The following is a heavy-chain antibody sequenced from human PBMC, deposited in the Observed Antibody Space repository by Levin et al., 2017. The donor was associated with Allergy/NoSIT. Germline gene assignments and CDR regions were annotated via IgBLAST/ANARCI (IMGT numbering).Heavy chain of an antibody. Sequence: GGSLRLSCAASGFRFSSCSMSWVRQAPGKGLEWVAYISSASGNIQYADSVKGRFTISRDNAKNSLSLQMNSLKADDTAVYFCVSSPVTAPGAFDYWGQGTLVTVSS. CDR1: GFRFSSCS. CDR3: VSSPVTAPGAFDY. V-gene: IGHV3-48*04. D-gene: IGHD6-13*01. J-gene: IGHJ4*02. CDR2: ISSASGNI.